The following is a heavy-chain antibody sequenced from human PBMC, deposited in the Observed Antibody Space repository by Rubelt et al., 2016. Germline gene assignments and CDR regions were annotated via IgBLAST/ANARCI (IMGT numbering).Heavy chain of an antibody. CDR2: IYYSGST. J-gene: IGHJ4*02. D-gene: IGHD5-18*01. CDR1: GGSISSSSYY. Sequence: QLHLQESGPGLVKPSETLSLTCTVSGGSISSSSYYWGWIRQPPGKGLEWIGSIYYSGSTYYNASLKSRVTISVDTSKNQFSLRLSSVTAADTAVYYLARTIHGYSYGYDFDYGGQGTLVTVSS. CDR3: ARTIHGYSYGYDFDY. V-gene: IGHV4-39*01.